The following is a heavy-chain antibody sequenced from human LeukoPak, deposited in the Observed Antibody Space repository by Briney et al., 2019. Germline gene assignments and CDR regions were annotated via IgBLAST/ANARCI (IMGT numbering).Heavy chain of an antibody. CDR1: GGSISSSSYY. CDR2: IYYSGST. CDR3: ARFLAVAGTYFDY. J-gene: IGHJ4*02. V-gene: IGHV4-39*01. Sequence: SETLSLTCTVSGGSISSSSYYWGWIRQPPGKGLEWIGSIYYSGSTYYNPSLKSRVIISVDTSKNQFSLKLSSVTAADTAVYYCARFLAVAGTYFDYWGQGTLVTVSS. D-gene: IGHD6-19*01.